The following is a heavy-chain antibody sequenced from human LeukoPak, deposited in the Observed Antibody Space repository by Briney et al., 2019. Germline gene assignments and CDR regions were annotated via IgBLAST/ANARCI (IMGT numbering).Heavy chain of an antibody. J-gene: IGHJ5*02. CDR2: ISGSGGST. Sequence: PGRSLRRSCAASGFTFSSYAMSWVRQAPGKGLEWVSAISGSGGSTYYADSVKGRFTISRDNAKNSLYLQMNSLRAEDTALYYCAKDPDRMYSSGWSNWFDPWGQGTLVTVSS. D-gene: IGHD6-19*01. V-gene: IGHV3-23*01. CDR3: AKDPDRMYSSGWSNWFDP. CDR1: GFTFSSYA.